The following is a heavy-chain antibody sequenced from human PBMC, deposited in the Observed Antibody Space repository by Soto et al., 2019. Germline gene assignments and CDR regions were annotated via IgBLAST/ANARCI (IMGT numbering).Heavy chain of an antibody. CDR3: VRDSGAKLSSS. D-gene: IGHD6-13*01. CDR1: GGTFSSYR. CDR2: TVPIYRTA. Sequence: SVKVSCKASGGTFSSYRTNWVRQAPGQGLEWVGGTVPIYRTADYAQKFQGRVTITADESARTSYMELRSLKSQDTAVYYCVRDSGAKLSSSWGQGTLVTVSS. J-gene: IGHJ4*02. V-gene: IGHV1-69*13.